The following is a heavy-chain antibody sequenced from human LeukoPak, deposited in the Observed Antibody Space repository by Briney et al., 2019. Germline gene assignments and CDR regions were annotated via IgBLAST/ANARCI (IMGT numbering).Heavy chain of an antibody. D-gene: IGHD3-10*01. CDR2: IYYSGST. CDR3: AGTTGSSGGY. Sequence: SETLSLTCTVSGGSISSYYWSWIRQPPGKGLEWIGYIYYSGSTNYNPSLKSRVTISVDTSKNQFSLKLSSVTAADTAVYYCAGTTGSSGGYWGQGTLVTVSS. V-gene: IGHV4-59*08. J-gene: IGHJ4*02. CDR1: GGSISSYY.